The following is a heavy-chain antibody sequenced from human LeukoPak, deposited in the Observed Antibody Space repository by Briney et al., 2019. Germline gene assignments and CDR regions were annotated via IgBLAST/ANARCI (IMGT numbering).Heavy chain of an antibody. Sequence: PSETLSLTCTVSGGSISSYYWSWIRQPPGKGLEWIGYIYYSGSTNYNPSLKSRVTISVDTSKNQFSLKLSSVTAADTAVYYCAGYSSSWYVRNAFDIWGQGTMVTVSS. CDR2: IYYSGST. J-gene: IGHJ3*02. V-gene: IGHV4-59*08. CDR1: GGSISSYY. CDR3: AGYSSSWYVRNAFDI. D-gene: IGHD6-13*01.